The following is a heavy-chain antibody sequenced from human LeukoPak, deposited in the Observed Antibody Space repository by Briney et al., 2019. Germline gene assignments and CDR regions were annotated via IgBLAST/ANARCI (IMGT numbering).Heavy chain of an antibody. CDR2: IIPIFGTA. CDR1: GGTFSSYA. D-gene: IGHD3-10*01. CDR3: ARGRYYYGSGRLNWEGYYYYMDV. J-gene: IGHJ6*03. Sequence: GASVKVSCKASGGTFSSYAISWVRQAPGQGLEWMGGIIPIFGTANYAQKFQGRVTITADESTSTAYMELSSLRSEDTAVYYCARGRYYYGSGRLNWEGYYYYMDVWGKGTTVTISS. V-gene: IGHV1-69*13.